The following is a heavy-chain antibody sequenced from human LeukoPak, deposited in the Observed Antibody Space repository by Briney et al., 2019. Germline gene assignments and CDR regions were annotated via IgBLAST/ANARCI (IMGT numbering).Heavy chain of an antibody. D-gene: IGHD3-22*01. Sequence: SETLSLTCAVSGGSITSSNYYWGWIRQPPGKGLEWIGSVHYSWSTYYNPSLKSRVTISVDTSKNHFSLKLTSVTAADTAVYYCARDNRGDYHDSSGSLYYFDYWGQGTLVTVSS. CDR2: VHYSWST. CDR1: GGSITSSNYY. J-gene: IGHJ4*02. CDR3: ARDNRGDYHDSSGSLYYFDY. V-gene: IGHV4-39*07.